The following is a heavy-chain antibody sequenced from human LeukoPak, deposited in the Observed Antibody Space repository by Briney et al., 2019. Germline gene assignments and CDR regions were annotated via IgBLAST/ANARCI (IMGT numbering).Heavy chain of an antibody. CDR2: ISSDGGST. CDR3: AKNRGRSAYYPTDY. D-gene: IGHD3-22*01. V-gene: IGHV3-23*01. CDR1: EFTFSSYA. Sequence: GGSLRLSCAASEFTFSSYAMSWVRQAPGKGLEWVSAISSDGGSTYYADSVRGRFTISRDNSKNTLYLQVNSLRAEDTAVYYCAKNRGRSAYYPTDYWGQGTLVTVSS. J-gene: IGHJ4*02.